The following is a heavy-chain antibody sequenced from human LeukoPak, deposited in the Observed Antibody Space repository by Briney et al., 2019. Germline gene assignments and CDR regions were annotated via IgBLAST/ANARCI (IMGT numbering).Heavy chain of an antibody. J-gene: IGHJ4*02. CDR2: ISGSGGST. Sequence: GGSLRLSCAASGFAFSSYAMSWVRQAPGKGLEWVSAISGSGGSTYYADSVKGRFTISRDNSKNTLYLQMNSLRAEDTAVYYCAKGGYSYGYAYWGQGTLVTVSS. V-gene: IGHV3-23*01. CDR3: AKGGYSYGYAY. CDR1: GFAFSSYA. D-gene: IGHD5-18*01.